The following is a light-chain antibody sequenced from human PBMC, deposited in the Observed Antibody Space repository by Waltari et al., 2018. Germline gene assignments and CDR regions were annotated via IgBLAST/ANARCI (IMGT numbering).Light chain of an antibody. V-gene: IGKV3-15*01. CDR3: QQYNDRPRT. Sequence: EIVMTQSPATLSVSPGERVTLSCRSSQSVSYNLAWYQQKPGQAPRLLIYAASTRATGIPARLSGSGSGSAFSLIISSLQSEDFAVYYCQQYNDRPRTFGQGTKVEIK. CDR2: AAS. J-gene: IGKJ1*01. CDR1: QSVSYN.